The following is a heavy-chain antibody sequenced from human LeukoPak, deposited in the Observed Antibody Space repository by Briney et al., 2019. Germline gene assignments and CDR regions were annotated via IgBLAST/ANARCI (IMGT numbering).Heavy chain of an antibody. CDR3: TRGGSGSRRNYYYYYMDV. V-gene: IGHV3-23*01. CDR2: ISGSGGST. CDR1: GFTFSSYA. D-gene: IGHD3-10*01. J-gene: IGHJ6*03. Sequence: PGGSLRLSCAASGFTFSSYAMSWVRQAPGKGLEWVSAISGSGGSTYYADSVKGRFTISRDNSKNTLYLQMNSLRAEDTAVYYCTRGGSGSRRNYYYYYMDVWGKGTTVTVSS.